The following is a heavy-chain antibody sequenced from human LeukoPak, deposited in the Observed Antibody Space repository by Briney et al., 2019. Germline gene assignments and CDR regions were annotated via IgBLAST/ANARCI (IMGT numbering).Heavy chain of an antibody. CDR3: ARWYYYETSGLYYGSFDN. V-gene: IGHV3-23*01. J-gene: IGHJ4*02. CDR2: ISGSGGST. CDR1: GFTFSSYG. Sequence: PGGSLRLSCAASGFTFSSYGMSWVRQAPGQGLEWVSAISGSGGSTYYADSVKGRFTISRDNARNTLYLQMNSLRAEDTAVYYCARWYYYETSGLYYGSFDNWGQGTLVTVSS. D-gene: IGHD3-22*01.